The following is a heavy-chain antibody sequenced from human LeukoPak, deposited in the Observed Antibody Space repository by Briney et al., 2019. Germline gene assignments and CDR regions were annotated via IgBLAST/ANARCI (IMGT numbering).Heavy chain of an antibody. CDR1: GYTFTSYD. J-gene: IGHJ4*02. V-gene: IGHV1-8*01. CDR2: MNPNSGNT. CDR3: ARAPLSRRYCSGGSCFPFDY. D-gene: IGHD2-15*01. Sequence: ASVKVSCKASGYTFTSYDINWVRQATGQGLEWMGWMNPNSGNTGYAQKFQGRVTMTRNTSISTAYMELSSLRSEDTAVYYCARAPLSRRYCSGGSCFPFDYWGQGTLVTVSS.